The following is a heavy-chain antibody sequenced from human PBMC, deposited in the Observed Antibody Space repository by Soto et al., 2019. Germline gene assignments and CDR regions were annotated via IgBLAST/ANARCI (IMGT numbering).Heavy chain of an antibody. V-gene: IGHV1-69*13. J-gene: IGHJ4*02. Sequence: GASVKVSCKASGGTFSSYAISWVRQAPGQGLEWMGGIIPIFGTANYAQKFQGRVTITADESTSTAYMELSSLRSEDTAVYCCARDGGSSGWFDYWGQGTLVTVSS. CDR1: GGTFSSYA. CDR3: ARDGGSSGWFDY. D-gene: IGHD6-19*01. CDR2: IIPIFGTA.